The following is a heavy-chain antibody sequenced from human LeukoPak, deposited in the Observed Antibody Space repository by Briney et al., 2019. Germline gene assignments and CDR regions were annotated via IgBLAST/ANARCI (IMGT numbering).Heavy chain of an antibody. J-gene: IGHJ6*03. V-gene: IGHV3-30*04. Sequence: QSGGSLRLSCAASGFTFSSYAMXXXXQAPGKXXEWXXVXXXXXXXXXXXDSXXGRXXXSXDNSKNTLYLQMNSLRAEDTAVYYCARGHYYYMDVWGKGTTVTVSS. CDR1: GFTFSSYA. CDR2: XXXXXXXX. CDR3: ARGHYYYMDV.